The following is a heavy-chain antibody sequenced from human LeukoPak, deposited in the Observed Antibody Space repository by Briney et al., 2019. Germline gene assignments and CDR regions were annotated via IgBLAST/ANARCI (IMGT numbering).Heavy chain of an antibody. J-gene: IGHJ5*02. Sequence: SETLSLTCAVYGGSFSGYYWSWIRQPPGKGLEWIGEINHSGSTNYNPSLKSRVTISVDTSKNQFSLKLSSVIAADTAVYYCARGIQYYDYVWGSYRPNWFDPWGQGTLVTVSS. CDR1: GGSFSGYY. CDR3: ARGIQYYDYVWGSYRPNWFDP. CDR2: INHSGST. V-gene: IGHV4-34*01. D-gene: IGHD3-16*02.